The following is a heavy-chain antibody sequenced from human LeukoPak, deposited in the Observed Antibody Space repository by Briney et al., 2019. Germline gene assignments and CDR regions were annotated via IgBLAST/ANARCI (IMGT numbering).Heavy chain of an antibody. CDR3: ARSEYSYGADAFDI. V-gene: IGHV4-59*01. J-gene: IGHJ3*02. D-gene: IGHD5-18*01. Sequence: SETLSLTCTVSGGSISSYYWSWVRQPPGKGLEWIGSVYYTGSTNYSPSLKSRVTISVDTSKNQFSLKLSSVTAADTAVYYCARSEYSYGADAFDIWGQGTMVTVSS. CDR1: GGSISSYY. CDR2: VYYTGST.